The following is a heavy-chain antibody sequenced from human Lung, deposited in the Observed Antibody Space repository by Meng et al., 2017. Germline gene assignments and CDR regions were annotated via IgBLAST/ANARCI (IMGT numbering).Heavy chain of an antibody. V-gene: IGHV3-33*06. D-gene: IGHD4-11*01. CDR2: IWHDGNNK. CDR1: GFTFSSHG. CDR3: AKGDYSDYTDAFDI. Sequence: QLVVSGGVVVQLGRSLRLSCAESGFTFSSHGMHWVRQAPGKGLEWVAIIWHDGNNKYYADSVKGRFTISRDNSKNTLYLQMNSLRAEDTAVYYCAKGDYSDYTDAFDIWGQGTMVTVSS. J-gene: IGHJ3*02.